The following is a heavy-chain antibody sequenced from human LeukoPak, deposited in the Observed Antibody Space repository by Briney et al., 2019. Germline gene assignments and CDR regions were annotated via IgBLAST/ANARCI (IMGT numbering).Heavy chain of an antibody. CDR3: ASSPRTNYYDSSGYSY. CDR2: MNPNSGNT. J-gene: IGHJ4*02. Sequence: GASVKVSCKASGYTFTSYDINWARQATGQGLEWMGWMNPNSGNTGYAQKFQGRVTMTRNTSISTAYMELSSLRSEDTAVYYCASSPRTNYYDSSGYSYWGQGTLVTVSS. CDR1: GYTFTSYD. V-gene: IGHV1-8*01. D-gene: IGHD3-22*01.